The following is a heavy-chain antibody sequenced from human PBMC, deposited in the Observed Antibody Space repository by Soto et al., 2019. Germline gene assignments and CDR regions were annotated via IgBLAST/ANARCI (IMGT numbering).Heavy chain of an antibody. J-gene: IGHJ6*03. V-gene: IGHV3-23*01. Sequence: EVQLLESGGGLVQPGGSLRLSCAASGFTFSSYAMSWVRQAPGKGLEWVSAISGSGGSTYYADSVKGRFTISRDNSKNKRSLQVTSLRAEDTAVYYCARGRFSSSCAHPPDYYLGVWGTGTTVTVSS. D-gene: IGHD6-13*01. CDR3: ARGRFSSSCAHPPDYYLGV. CDR1: GFTFSSYA. CDR2: ISGSGGST.